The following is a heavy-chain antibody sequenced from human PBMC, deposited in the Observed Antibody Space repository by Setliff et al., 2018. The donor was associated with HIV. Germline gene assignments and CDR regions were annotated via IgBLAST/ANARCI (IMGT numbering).Heavy chain of an antibody. D-gene: IGHD2-21*02. V-gene: IGHV4-59*12. Sequence: KPSETLSLTCTVSGVSISNYYWSWIRQPPGKGLEWIGYMYYSGNTNYNPSLKSRVTVSVDTSKTQYSLKMISVTAADTAMYYCAISIVGVTSEMYWAQGTLVTVSS. J-gene: IGHJ4*02. CDR3: AISIVGVTSEMY. CDR1: GVSISNYY. CDR2: MYYSGNT.